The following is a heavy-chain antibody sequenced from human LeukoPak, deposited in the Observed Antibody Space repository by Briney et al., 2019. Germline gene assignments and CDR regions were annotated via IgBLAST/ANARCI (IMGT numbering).Heavy chain of an antibody. V-gene: IGHV4-59*01. Sequence: SETLSLTCTVSGGSISSYYWSWIRQPPGKGLEWIGYIYYSGSTNYNPSLKSRVTISVDTSKNQSSLKLSSVTAADTAVYYCARESTPHYYYYGMDVWGQGTTVTVSS. CDR3: ARESTPHYYYYGMDV. CDR2: IYYSGST. J-gene: IGHJ6*02. D-gene: IGHD4-23*01. CDR1: GGSISSYY.